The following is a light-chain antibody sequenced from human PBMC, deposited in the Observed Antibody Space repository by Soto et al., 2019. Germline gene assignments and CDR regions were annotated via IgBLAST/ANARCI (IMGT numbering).Light chain of an antibody. CDR3: HHYGRSPIFT. Sequence: EVVLTQSPGTLSLSAGERATLSCRASQTVASNRLAWYQQKPGQAPRLLIYAASTRAAGIPDRFSGSGSGTDFTLTISRLEPEDFGVFFCHHYGRSPIFTFGPGTTVD. J-gene: IGKJ3*01. CDR2: AAS. V-gene: IGKV3-20*01. CDR1: QTVASNR.